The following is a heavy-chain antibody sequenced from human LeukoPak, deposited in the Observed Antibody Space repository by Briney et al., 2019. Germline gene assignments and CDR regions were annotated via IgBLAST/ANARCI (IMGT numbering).Heavy chain of an antibody. J-gene: IGHJ4*02. CDR3: ARSEGWAAAEGSFDY. V-gene: IGHV1-18*04. CDR1: GYTFTSYG. CDR2: ISAYNGNT. Sequence: ASVQVSCKASGYTFTSYGISWVRQAPGQGLEWMGWISAYNGNTNYAQKLQGRVTMTTDTSTSTAYMELRSLRSDDTAVYYCARSEGWAAAEGSFDYWRQGTLVTVSP. D-gene: IGHD6-13*01.